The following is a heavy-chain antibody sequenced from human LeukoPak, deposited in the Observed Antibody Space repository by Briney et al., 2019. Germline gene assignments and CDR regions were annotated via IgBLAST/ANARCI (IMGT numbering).Heavy chain of an antibody. D-gene: IGHD5-24*01. CDR1: GYTFTGHY. Sequence: ASVTVSCKASGYTFTGHYMHWVRQVPGQGIEWMGWINPNSGGTKYAQKLQGRVTMTRDTSISTAYMELSRLRSDDTAVYYCARDKVATSHFDYWGQGTLVTVSS. J-gene: IGHJ4*02. CDR2: INPNSGGT. V-gene: IGHV1-2*02. CDR3: ARDKVATSHFDY.